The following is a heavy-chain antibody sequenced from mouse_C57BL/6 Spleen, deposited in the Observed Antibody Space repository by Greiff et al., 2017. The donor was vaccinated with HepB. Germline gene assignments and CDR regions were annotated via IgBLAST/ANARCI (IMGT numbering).Heavy chain of an antibody. Sequence: QVQLQQSGAELVRPGSSVKLSCKASGYTFTSYWMDWVKQRPGQGLEWIGNIYPSDSETHYNQKFKDKATLTVDKSSSTAYMQLSSLTSEDSAVYYCARRGYGSSEDYWGQGTTLTVSS. J-gene: IGHJ2*01. V-gene: IGHV1-61*01. CDR1: GYTFTSYW. CDR3: ARRGYGSSEDY. CDR2: IYPSDSET. D-gene: IGHD1-1*01.